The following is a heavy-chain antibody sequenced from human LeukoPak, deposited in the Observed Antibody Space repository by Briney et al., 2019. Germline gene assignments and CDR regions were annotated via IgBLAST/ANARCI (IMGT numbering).Heavy chain of an antibody. CDR1: GFTFSSYS. V-gene: IGHV4-38-2*01. D-gene: IGHD6-13*01. CDR3: ARRRDSSWFDFDY. J-gene: IGHJ4*02. CDR2: IYHSGST. Sequence: GSLRLSCAASGFTFSSYSMNWVRQAPGKGLEWIGSIYHSGSTYYNPSLKSRVTISVDTSKNQFSLKLTSVTAADTAVFYCARRRDSSWFDFDYWGQGTLVTVSS.